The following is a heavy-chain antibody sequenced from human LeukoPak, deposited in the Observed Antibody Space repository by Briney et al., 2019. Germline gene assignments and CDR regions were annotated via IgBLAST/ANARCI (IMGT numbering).Heavy chain of an antibody. Sequence: PGGSLRLSCAASGFTFSSYSMNWVRQAPGKGLEWVSGISGSGGNTYYTDSVNGRFTISRDNSKNALYLQMNSLRAEDTAVYYCAKGPSSGYSTSWHDRWGQGTLVTVSS. D-gene: IGHD6-13*01. V-gene: IGHV3-23*01. CDR1: GFTFSSYS. CDR2: ISGSGGNT. J-gene: IGHJ5*02. CDR3: AKGPSSGYSTSWHDR.